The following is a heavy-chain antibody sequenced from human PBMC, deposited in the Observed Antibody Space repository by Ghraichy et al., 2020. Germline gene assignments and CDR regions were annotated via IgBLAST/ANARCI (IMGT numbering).Heavy chain of an antibody. CDR3: VKVGGGPRWYYDL. D-gene: IGHD3-16*01. CDR2: IRGSDGST. CDR1: GFTLRNDV. Sequence: LSLTCTASGFTLRNDVISWVRQAPGKGLEWVSSIRGSDGSTYYVDSVKGRFTISRDNSKKTIYLQMNSLRAGDTAVYYCVKVGGGPRWYYDLWGRGTLVTVSS. J-gene: IGHJ2*01. V-gene: IGHV3-23*01.